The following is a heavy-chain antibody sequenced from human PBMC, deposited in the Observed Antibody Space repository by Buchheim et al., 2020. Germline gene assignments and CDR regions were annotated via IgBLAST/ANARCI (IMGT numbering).Heavy chain of an antibody. V-gene: IGHV1-46*01. CDR2: INPSGGST. Sequence: QVLLVQSGAEVKKPGASVNVYCKASGYTFTSYYMHWVRQAPGQGLEWMGIINPSGGSTGYAQKFQGRVTMTRDTSTSTVYMDLSSLRSEDTAVYYCARALFDSGTYRPYYYGMDVWGQGTT. CDR1: GYTFTSYY. J-gene: IGHJ6*02. CDR3: ARALFDSGTYRPYYYGMDV. D-gene: IGHD3-10*01.